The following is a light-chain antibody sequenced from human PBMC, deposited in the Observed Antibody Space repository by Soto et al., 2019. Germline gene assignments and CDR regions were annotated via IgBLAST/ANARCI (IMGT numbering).Light chain of an antibody. CDR2: GAS. V-gene: IGKV3-20*01. J-gene: IGKJ1*01. Sequence: EIVLPQSPGTLSLSPGESSTLSCRASQSVSSSYLAWYQQKTGQAPRLLIYGASSRATGIPDRFSGSGSGTDFTLTISRLEPEDFAVYYCQQSQTVGKGTKVDIK. CDR1: QSVSSSY. CDR3: QQSQT.